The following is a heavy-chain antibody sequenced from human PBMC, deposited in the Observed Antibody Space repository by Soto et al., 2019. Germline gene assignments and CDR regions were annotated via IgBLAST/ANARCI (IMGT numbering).Heavy chain of an antibody. CDR3: ASSSTGNILYPKRGNFDY. J-gene: IGHJ4*02. V-gene: IGHV4-59*01. CDR2: IYYSGST. D-gene: IGHD2-8*02. Sequence: SETLSLTCTVSGGSISSYYWSWIRQPPGKGLEWIGYIYYSGSTNYNPSLKSRVTISVDTSKNQFSLKLSSVTAADTAVYYCASSSTGNILYPKRGNFDYWGQGTLVTVSS. CDR1: GGSISSYY.